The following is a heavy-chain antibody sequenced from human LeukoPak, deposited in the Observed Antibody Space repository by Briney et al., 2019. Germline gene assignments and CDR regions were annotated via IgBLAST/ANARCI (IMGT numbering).Heavy chain of an antibody. V-gene: IGHV4-34*01. CDR3: ARGGQGTMVRGAVLFDY. J-gene: IGHJ4*02. CDR1: GGSFSGYY. CDR2: INHSGST. Sequence: PSETLSLTCAVYGGSFSGYYWSWIRQPPGKGLEWIGEINHSGSTNYNPSLKSRVTISVDTSKNQFSLKLSSVTAADTAVYYCARGGQGTMVRGAVLFDYWGQGTLVTVSS. D-gene: IGHD3-10*01.